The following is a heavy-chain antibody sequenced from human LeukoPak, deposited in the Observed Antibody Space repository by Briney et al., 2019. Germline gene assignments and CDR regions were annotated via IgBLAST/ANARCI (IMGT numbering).Heavy chain of an antibody. J-gene: IGHJ4*02. CDR3: ARAEIRRDGYNYFIGDFDY. D-gene: IGHD5-24*01. CDR2: IIPIFGTA. CDR1: GGTFSSYA. Sequence: ASVKVSCKASGGTFSSYAISWVRQAPGQGLEWMGGIIPIFGTADYAQKFQGRVTITADESTSTAYMELSSLRSEDTAVYYCARAEIRRDGYNYFIGDFDYWGQGTLVTVSS. V-gene: IGHV1-69*13.